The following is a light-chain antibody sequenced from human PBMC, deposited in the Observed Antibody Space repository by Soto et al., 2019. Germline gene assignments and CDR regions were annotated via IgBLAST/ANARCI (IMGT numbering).Light chain of an antibody. CDR2: GNS. Sequence: QSVLTQPPSVSGAPGQRVTISRTGSSSNIGAGYDVHWYQQLPGTAPKLLIYGNSNRPSGVPDRFSGSKSGTSASLAITGLQAEDEADYYCQSYDSSLSAWVFGTGTKVTVL. J-gene: IGLJ1*01. CDR3: QSYDSSLSAWV. V-gene: IGLV1-40*01. CDR1: SSNIGAGYD.